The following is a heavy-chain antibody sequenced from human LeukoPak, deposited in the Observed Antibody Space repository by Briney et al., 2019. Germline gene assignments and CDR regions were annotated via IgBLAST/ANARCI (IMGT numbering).Heavy chain of an antibody. J-gene: IGHJ4*02. Sequence: SETLSLTCTVSGASISSFYWSRIRRPAGRGLEWIGRIYPSAITNYNPSLTSRVTMSVDTSKNQFSLKLSSVTAADTAVYYCARAGGDYGHDYWGQGTLVTVSS. CDR2: IYPSAIT. CDR3: ARAGGDYGHDY. D-gene: IGHD4-17*01. V-gene: IGHV4-4*07. CDR1: GASISSFY.